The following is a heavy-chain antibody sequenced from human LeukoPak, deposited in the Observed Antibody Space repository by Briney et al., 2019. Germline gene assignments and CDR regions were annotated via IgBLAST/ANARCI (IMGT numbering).Heavy chain of an antibody. CDR1: GFTFSSYG. CDR2: IWYDGSNK. Sequence: PGGSLRLSCAASGFTFSSYGMHWVRQAPGKGLEWVAVIWYDGSNKYYADSVKGRFTISRDNSKNTLYLKMNSLRAEDTAVYYCAKELFHYYDSSGYPKGFDYWGQGTLVTVSS. V-gene: IGHV3-33*06. CDR3: AKELFHYYDSSGYPKGFDY. J-gene: IGHJ4*02. D-gene: IGHD3-22*01.